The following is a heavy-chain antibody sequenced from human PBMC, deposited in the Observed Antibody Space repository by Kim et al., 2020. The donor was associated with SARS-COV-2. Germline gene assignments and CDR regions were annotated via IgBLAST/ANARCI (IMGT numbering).Heavy chain of an antibody. D-gene: IGHD1-1*01. V-gene: IGHV3-73*01. CDR3: TRVPATTLALWEAFD. CDR2: IRSKANGYAT. Sequence: GGSLRLSCAASGFTFSGSALHWVRQASGKGLEWVGSIRSKANGYATAYAASLKCRFTISRDDSKNTAYLQMNSLKTEDTAVYYCTRVPATTLALWEAFD. J-gene: IGHJ3*02. CDR1: GFTFSGSA.